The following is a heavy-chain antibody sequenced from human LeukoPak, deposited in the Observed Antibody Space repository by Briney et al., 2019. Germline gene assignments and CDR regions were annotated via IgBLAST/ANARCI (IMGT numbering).Heavy chain of an antibody. D-gene: IGHD3-10*01. CDR3: AGRITMVRGVISAFDP. CDR1: GGSISSYY. J-gene: IGHJ5*02. V-gene: IGHV4-59*12. Sequence: PSETLSLTCTVSGGSISSYYWSWIRQPPGKGLEWIGSIYYSGSTYYNPSLKSRVTISVDTSKNQFSLKLSSVTAAGTAVYYCAGRITMVRGVISAFDPWGQGTLVTVSS. CDR2: IYYSGST.